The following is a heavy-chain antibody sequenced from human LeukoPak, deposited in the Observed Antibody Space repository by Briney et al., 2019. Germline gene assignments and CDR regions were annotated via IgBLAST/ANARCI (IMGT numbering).Heavy chain of an antibody. Sequence: ASVKVSCKASGYTFTSYGISWVRQAPGQGLEWMGWISAYNGNTNYAQKLQGRVTMTTDTSTSTAYMELRSQRSDDTAVYYCARTCSGGSCYSGYFDYWGQGTLVTVSS. V-gene: IGHV1-18*01. CDR2: ISAYNGNT. J-gene: IGHJ4*02. CDR3: ARTCSGGSCYSGYFDY. CDR1: GYTFTSYG. D-gene: IGHD2-15*01.